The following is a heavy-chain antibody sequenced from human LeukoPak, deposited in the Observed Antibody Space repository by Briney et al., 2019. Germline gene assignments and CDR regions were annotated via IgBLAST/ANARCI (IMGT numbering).Heavy chain of an antibody. CDR3: AKVPQMQRFDP. CDR1: GFTVSTNY. Sequence: GGSLRLSCAASGFTVSTNYMNWVRQAPGKGLEWVSTISGSGSSTYYAESVKGRITISRDNSKNTLYLQMNSLRAEDTAVYYCAKVPQMQRFDPWGQGTLVTVSS. J-gene: IGHJ5*02. V-gene: IGHV3-23*01. CDR2: ISGSGSST.